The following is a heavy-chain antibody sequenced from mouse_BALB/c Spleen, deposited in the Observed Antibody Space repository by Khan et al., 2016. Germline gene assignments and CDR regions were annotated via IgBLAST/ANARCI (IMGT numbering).Heavy chain of an antibody. CDR1: GYTFTSYT. V-gene: IGHV1-4*01. CDR2: INPSRGYT. CDR3: ARSGDQPDYYAMDY. J-gene: IGHJ4*01. D-gene: IGHD3-1*01. Sequence: VELVESGAELARPGASVKMSCKASGYTFTSYTMHWVKQRPGQGLEWIGYINPSRGYTNYNQKFKDKATLIADKSSSTAYMQLSSLTSADSAVYYFARSGDQPDYYAMDYWVQGASFTVSS.